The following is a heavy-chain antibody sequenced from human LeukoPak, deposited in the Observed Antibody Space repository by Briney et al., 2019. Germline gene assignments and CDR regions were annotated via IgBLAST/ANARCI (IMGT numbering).Heavy chain of an antibody. J-gene: IGHJ6*03. Sequence: GGSLRLSCAASGFTFDDYGMSWVRQAPGKGLEWVSGINWNGGSTGYADSVKGRFTISRDNAKKSLNLQMNSLRAEDTAVYYCTRDGDTVLTRGYYYYMDVWGKGTTVTVSS. CDR3: TRDGDTVLTRGYYYYMDV. D-gene: IGHD3-10*01. CDR1: GFTFDDYG. V-gene: IGHV3-20*04. CDR2: INWNGGST.